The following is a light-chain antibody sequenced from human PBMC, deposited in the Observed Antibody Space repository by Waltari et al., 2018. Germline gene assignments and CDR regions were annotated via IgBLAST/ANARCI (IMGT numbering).Light chain of an antibody. Sequence: DIQITQPPSSLYASVGERVTITCRASQSISNYLNWYQQNPGKAPKLLIYAASSLQSGVPSRFSGSGSGTDFTLTISSLQPEDFATYYCQQSYSTPYTFGQGTKLEI. CDR3: QQSYSTPYT. V-gene: IGKV1-39*01. CDR2: AAS. J-gene: IGKJ2*01. CDR1: QSISNY.